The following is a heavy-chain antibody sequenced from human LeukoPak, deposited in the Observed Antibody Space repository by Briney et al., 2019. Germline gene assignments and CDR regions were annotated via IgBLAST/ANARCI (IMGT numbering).Heavy chain of an antibody. CDR2: INHSGST. CDR1: GGSFSGYY. D-gene: IGHD3-16*02. J-gene: IGHJ6*04. Sequence: PSETLSLTCAVYGGSFSGYYCSWIRQPPGKGLEWIGEINHSGSTNYNPSLKSRVTISVDTSKNQFSLKLSSVTAADMAVYYCARLVLNTFGGVIAPSMDVWGKGTTVTVSS. CDR3: ARLVLNTFGGVIAPSMDV. V-gene: IGHV4-34*01.